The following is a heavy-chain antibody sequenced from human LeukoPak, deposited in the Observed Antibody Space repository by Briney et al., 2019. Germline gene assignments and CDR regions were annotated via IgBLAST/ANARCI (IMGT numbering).Heavy chain of an antibody. Sequence: GASVKVSCKASGYTFTSYDISWVREAPGQGLEWMGWISAYNGNTNCAQTLQGRVTMTTDTSTSTAYMELRSLRSDDAAVYYCAGGLSVDLDYWGQGTLVTVSS. CDR3: AGGLSVDLDY. V-gene: IGHV1-18*04. J-gene: IGHJ4*02. D-gene: IGHD2/OR15-2a*01. CDR2: ISAYNGNT. CDR1: GYTFTSYD.